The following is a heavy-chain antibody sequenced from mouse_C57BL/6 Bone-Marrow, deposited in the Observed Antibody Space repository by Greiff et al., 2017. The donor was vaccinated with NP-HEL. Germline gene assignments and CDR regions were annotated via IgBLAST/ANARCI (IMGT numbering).Heavy chain of an antibody. D-gene: IGHD2-4*01. V-gene: IGHV1-55*01. Sequence: VQLQQPGAELVKPGASVKMSCKASGYTFTSYWITWVKQRPGQGLEWIGDIYPGSGSTNYNEKFKSKATLTVDTSSSTAYMQLSSLTSEDSAVYDCARCDYDPHWYFDVWGTGTTVTVSS. CDR1: GYTFTSYW. CDR2: IYPGSGST. CDR3: ARCDYDPHWYFDV. J-gene: IGHJ1*03.